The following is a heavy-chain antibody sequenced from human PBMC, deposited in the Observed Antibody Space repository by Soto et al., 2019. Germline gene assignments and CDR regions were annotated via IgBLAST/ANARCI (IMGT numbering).Heavy chain of an antibody. CDR3: ARDEYGGAYDY. CDR2: ISSSGNTI. Sequence: EVQLVESGGGLVQPGGSLRLSCAASGFTFSNYKMNWVRQAPGKGLEWVSYISSSGNTIHYVDSVKGRFTISRDNAKKSLYLQMNSLRAEDTAVYYCARDEYGGAYDYWGQGTLVTVSS. CDR1: GFTFSNYK. D-gene: IGHD4-17*01. V-gene: IGHV3-48*03. J-gene: IGHJ4*02.